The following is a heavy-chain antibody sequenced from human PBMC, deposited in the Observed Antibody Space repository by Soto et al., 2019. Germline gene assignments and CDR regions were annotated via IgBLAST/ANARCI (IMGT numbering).Heavy chain of an antibody. Sequence: QVQLVASGGGVVQPGRSLRLSCAASGFTFSSYGMHWVRQAPGKGLEWVAVISYYGSNKYYADSVKGRFTISRDNSKNTLYLQMNSLRAEDTAVYYCASNLFWGQGTLVTVSS. D-gene: IGHD1-1*01. CDR1: GFTFSSYG. J-gene: IGHJ4*02. CDR3: ASNLF. CDR2: ISYYGSNK. V-gene: IGHV3-30*03.